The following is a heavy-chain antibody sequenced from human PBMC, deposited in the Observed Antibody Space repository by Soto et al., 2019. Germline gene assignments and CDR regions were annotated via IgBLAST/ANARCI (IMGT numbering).Heavy chain of an antibody. CDR1: GLTFSDYY. CDR2: ISSSGSTI. CDR3: ARDLYNWNEGFDY. V-gene: IGHV3-11*01. Sequence: GGSLRLSCAASGLTFSDYYMSWIRQAPGKGLEWVSYISSSGSTIYYADSVKGRFTISRDNAKNSLYLQMNSLRAEDTAVYYCARDLYNWNEGFDYWGQGTLVTVSS. D-gene: IGHD1-20*01. J-gene: IGHJ4*02.